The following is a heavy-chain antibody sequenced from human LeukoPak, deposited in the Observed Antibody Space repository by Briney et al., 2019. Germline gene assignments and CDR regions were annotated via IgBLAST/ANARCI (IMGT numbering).Heavy chain of an antibody. CDR3: ARLYCTTATCSRPWFDP. V-gene: IGHV5-51*01. D-gene: IGHD2-2*01. CDR1: GYIFTNYW. J-gene: IGHJ5*02. CDR2: IYPGDSDT. Sequence: LGESLQIPCKGSGYIFTNYWIGWVRQMPGKGLEWMGIIYPGDSDTSYSPSFEGHVTISADKSIRTSYLQWSSLQASDTAMYYCARLYCTTATCSRPWFDPWGQGTLVTVSS.